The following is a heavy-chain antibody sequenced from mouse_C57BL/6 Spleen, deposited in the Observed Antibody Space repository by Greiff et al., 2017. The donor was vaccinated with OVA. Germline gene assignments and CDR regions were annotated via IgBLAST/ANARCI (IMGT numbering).Heavy chain of an antibody. CDR1: GFTFSDYE. J-gene: IGHJ3*01. CDR2: ISSGSSTI. D-gene: IGHD2-2*01. CDR3: ASPYGYDWFGY. V-gene: IGHV5-17*01. Sequence: DVHLVESGGGLVKPGGSLKLSCAASGFTFSDYEMHWVRQAPEKGLEWVAYISSGSSTIYYADSVKGRFTISRDNAKNTLFLQMTSLRSEDTAMYYCASPYGYDWFGYWGQGTLVTVSA.